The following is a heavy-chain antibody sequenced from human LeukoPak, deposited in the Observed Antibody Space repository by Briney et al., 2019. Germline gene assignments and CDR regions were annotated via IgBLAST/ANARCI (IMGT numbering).Heavy chain of an antibody. D-gene: IGHD3-10*02. Sequence: GGSLRLSCAASGFTFSSYEMNWVRQAPGKGLEWVSYISSSGSTIYYADSVKGRFAISRDNAKNSLYLQMNSLRAEDTAVYYCAELGITMIGGVWGKGTTVTVSS. CDR3: AELGITMIGGV. CDR1: GFTFSSYE. CDR2: ISSSGSTI. V-gene: IGHV3-48*03. J-gene: IGHJ6*04.